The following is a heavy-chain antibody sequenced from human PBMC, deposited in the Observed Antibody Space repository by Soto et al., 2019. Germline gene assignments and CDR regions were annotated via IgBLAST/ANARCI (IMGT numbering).Heavy chain of an antibody. V-gene: IGHV4-38-2*01. Sequence: PSETLSLTCAVSDYSISNGYYWGWIRQPPGKGLEWIGSIYYSGDTYYNPSLKSRVTISVDTSKNQFSLKLNSVTAADTAVYYCARQGYGSAPNWFDSWGQGTLVTVSS. CDR3: ARQGYGSAPNWFDS. D-gene: IGHD3-10*01. CDR1: DYSISNGYY. J-gene: IGHJ5*01. CDR2: IYYSGDT.